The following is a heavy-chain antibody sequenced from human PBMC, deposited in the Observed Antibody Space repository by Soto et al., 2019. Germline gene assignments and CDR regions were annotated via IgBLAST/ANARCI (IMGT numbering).Heavy chain of an antibody. CDR2: IYYSGST. CDR1: GGSISSGGYY. CDR3: ARTSYDSSGTAADP. V-gene: IGHV4-31*03. Sequence: SETLSLTCTVSGGSISSGGYYWSWIRQHPGKGLEWIGYIYYSGSTYYNPSLKSRVTISVDTSKSQFSLKLSSVTAADTAVYYCARTSYDSSGTAADPWGQGTLVTVSS. J-gene: IGHJ5*02. D-gene: IGHD3-22*01.